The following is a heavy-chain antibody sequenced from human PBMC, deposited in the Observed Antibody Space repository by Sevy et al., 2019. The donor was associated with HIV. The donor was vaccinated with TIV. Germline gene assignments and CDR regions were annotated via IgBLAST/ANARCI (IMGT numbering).Heavy chain of an antibody. CDR2: MNPNSGNT. V-gene: IGHV1-8*01. J-gene: IGHJ6*02. D-gene: IGHD3-22*01. Sequence: ASVKVSCKASGYTFTSYDINWVRQATGQGLEWMGWMNPNSGNTGYAQKFQGRVTMTRNTSISTAYMELSSLRSEDTAVYYWARAYDSSGYHYYYYYYGMDVWGQGTTVTVSS. CDR3: ARAYDSSGYHYYYYYYGMDV. CDR1: GYTFTSYD.